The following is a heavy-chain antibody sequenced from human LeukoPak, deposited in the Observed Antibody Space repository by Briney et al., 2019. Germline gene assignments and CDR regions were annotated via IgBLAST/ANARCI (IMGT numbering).Heavy chain of an antibody. V-gene: IGHV4-39*01. Sequence: SETLSLTCTVSGGSISSSSYYWGWIRQPPGKGLEWIGRIYYSGSTYYNPSLKSRVTISVDTSKNQFSLKLSSVTAADTAVYYCARQGRDSSSWYVPYYYYMDVWGKGTTVTVSS. J-gene: IGHJ6*03. CDR2: IYYSGST. D-gene: IGHD6-13*01. CDR1: GGSISSSSYY. CDR3: ARQGRDSSSWYVPYYYYMDV.